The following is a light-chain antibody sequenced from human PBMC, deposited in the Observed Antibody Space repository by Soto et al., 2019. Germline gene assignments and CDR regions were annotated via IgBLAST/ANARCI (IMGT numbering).Light chain of an antibody. CDR2: GAS. CDR3: QQSYSTPLT. CDR1: QSVSSN. V-gene: IGKV3-15*01. J-gene: IGKJ1*01. Sequence: EIVMTQSPATLSVSPGERATLSCRASQSVSSNLAWYQQKPGQAPSLLIYGASTRATGTPARFSGSGSGTDFTLTISSLQPEDFATYYCQQSYSTPLTFGQGTKVDIK.